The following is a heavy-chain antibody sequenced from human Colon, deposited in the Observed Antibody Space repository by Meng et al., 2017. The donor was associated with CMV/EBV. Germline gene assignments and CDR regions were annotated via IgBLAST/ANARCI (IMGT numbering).Heavy chain of an antibody. CDR1: GDSIRSHY. J-gene: IGHJ4*02. CDR2: IFFSGRT. V-gene: IGHV4-59*11. D-gene: IGHD3-10*01. Sequence: SETLSLTCTVSGDSIRSHYWSWIRQPPGRGLEWIGYIFFSGRTDYNPSVKSRVSLSVETSKKQFSLQLRSVTAADTAVYYCARVGKSFFGDLLPYYFDFWGPGALVTVSS. CDR3: ARVGKSFFGDLLPYYFDF.